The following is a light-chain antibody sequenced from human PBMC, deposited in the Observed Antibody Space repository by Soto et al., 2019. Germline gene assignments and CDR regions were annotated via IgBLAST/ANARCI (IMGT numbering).Light chain of an antibody. Sequence: QSALTQPASVSGSPGQSITISCTGTSSDVGGYNYVSWYQQHPGKAPKLMIYDVSNRPSGVSNRFSGSKSGNTASLTISGLEAEDEDYYYCSSYTSSSSVFGTGTKVTVL. J-gene: IGLJ1*01. V-gene: IGLV2-14*01. CDR3: SSYTSSSSV. CDR1: SSDVGGYNY. CDR2: DVS.